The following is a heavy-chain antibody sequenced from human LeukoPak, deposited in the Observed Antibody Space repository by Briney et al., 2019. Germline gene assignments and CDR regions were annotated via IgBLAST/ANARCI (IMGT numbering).Heavy chain of an antibody. D-gene: IGHD2-15*01. CDR2: IYSDRST. CDR3: ARDSAFSSYSN. V-gene: IGHV3-53*01. J-gene: IGHJ1*01. CDR1: GFTINNNY. Sequence: PGGSLRLSCTASGFTINNNYMSWVRQAPGKGLEWVAIIYSDRSTYYPESVKGRFTISRDDSENMLLLQMDSLRVEDTAIYYCARDSAFSSYSNWGQGTLVTVSS.